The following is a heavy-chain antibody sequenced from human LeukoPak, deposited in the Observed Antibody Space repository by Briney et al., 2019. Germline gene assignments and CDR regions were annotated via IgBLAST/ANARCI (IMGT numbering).Heavy chain of an antibody. Sequence: RASETLSLTCSVSGGSISSYYWNWIRQPPGKGLEWIGYMYYSGSTNYNPSLKSRVTISVDTSKNQFSLKLSSVTAADTAVYYCARARAYCGGDCYSFYGVDVWGQGTTVTVSS. J-gene: IGHJ6*02. D-gene: IGHD2-21*02. CDR2: MYYSGST. CDR3: ARARAYCGGDCYSFYGVDV. CDR1: GGSISSYY. V-gene: IGHV4-59*01.